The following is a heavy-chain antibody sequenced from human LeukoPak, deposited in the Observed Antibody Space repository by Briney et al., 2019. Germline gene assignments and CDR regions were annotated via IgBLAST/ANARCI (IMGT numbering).Heavy chain of an antibody. CDR2: IYTGGST. V-gene: IGHV4-4*07. CDR3: ARGWSIAAAGYFDY. Sequence: PSETLSLTCTVSGGSISSYYWSWIRQPAGKGLEWIGRIYTGGSTNYNPSLKSRVTMSVDTSKNQFSLKLSSVTAADTAVYYCARGWSIAAAGYFDYWGQGTLVTVSS. D-gene: IGHD6-13*01. J-gene: IGHJ4*02. CDR1: GGSISSYY.